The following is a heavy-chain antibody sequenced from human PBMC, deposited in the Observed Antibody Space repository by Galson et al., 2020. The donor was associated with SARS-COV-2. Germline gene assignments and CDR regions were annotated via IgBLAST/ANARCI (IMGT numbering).Heavy chain of an antibody. Sequence: SGPTLVKPTQTLTLTCTFSGFSLSTSGVGVGWIRQPPGKALEWLALIYWDDDKRYSPSLKSRLTITKDTSKNQVVLTMTNMDPVDTATYYCVHRPHNWNGPYFDYWSQGTLVTVSS. D-gene: IGHD1-20*01. V-gene: IGHV2-5*02. CDR2: IYWDDDK. CDR3: VHRPHNWNGPYFDY. CDR1: GFSLSTSGVG. J-gene: IGHJ4*02.